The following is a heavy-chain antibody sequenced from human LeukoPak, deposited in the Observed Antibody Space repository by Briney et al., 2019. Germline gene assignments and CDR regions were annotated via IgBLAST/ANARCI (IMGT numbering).Heavy chain of an antibody. J-gene: IGHJ4*02. D-gene: IGHD3-9*01. CDR3: ARDYALRYFDWLSEGGFDY. CDR2: ISYDGSNK. CDR1: GFTFSSYA. Sequence: QSGGSLRLSCAASGFTFSSYAMHWVRQAPGKGLEWVAVISYDGSNKYYADSVKGRFTISRDNSKNTLYLQMNSLRAEDTAVYYCARDYALRYFDWLSEGGFDYWGQGTLVTVSS. V-gene: IGHV3-30-3*01.